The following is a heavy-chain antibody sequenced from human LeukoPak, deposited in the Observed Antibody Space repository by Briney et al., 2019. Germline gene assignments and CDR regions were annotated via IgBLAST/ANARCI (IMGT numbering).Heavy chain of an antibody. CDR1: GGSVINTNW. CDR2: VHLDGRT. CDR3: ARYPYHSSAYGWVAFDV. Sequence: SETLSLTCGVSGGSVINTNWWTWVRQPPGKGLEWIGEVHLDGRTNYNPSLESRLTMSVDVSENQVSLKLTSVTAADTAVYYCARYPYHSSAYGWVAFDVWGQGTMVTVSS. D-gene: IGHD3-22*01. V-gene: IGHV4-4*02. J-gene: IGHJ3*01.